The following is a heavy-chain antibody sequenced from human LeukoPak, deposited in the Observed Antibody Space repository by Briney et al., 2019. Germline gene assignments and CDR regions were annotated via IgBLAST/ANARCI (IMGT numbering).Heavy chain of an antibody. J-gene: IGHJ4*02. V-gene: IGHV4-39*07. D-gene: IGHD1-26*01. Sequence: SETLSLTCTVSGGSISSSSYYWGWIRQPPGKGLEWIGSIYYSGSTYYNPSLKSRVTISVDMSTNQFSLRLSSVTAADTAVYYCARDGWESGDYWGQGTLVTASS. CDR1: GGSISSSSYY. CDR2: IYYSGST. CDR3: ARDGWESGDY.